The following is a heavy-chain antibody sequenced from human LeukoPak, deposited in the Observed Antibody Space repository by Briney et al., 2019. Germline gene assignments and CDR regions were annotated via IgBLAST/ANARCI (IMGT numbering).Heavy chain of an antibody. Sequence: PSETLSLTCTVSGGSIISSTYYWGWIRQPPGKGLEWIGNLYYSGSTYYNPSLKSRVTISVDTSKNQFSLKLSSVTAADTAVYYCARVSRSPPSPRFDYWGQGTLVTVSS. V-gene: IGHV4-39*07. J-gene: IGHJ4*02. CDR3: ARVSRSPPSPRFDY. CDR1: GGSIISSTYY. CDR2: LYYSGST. D-gene: IGHD6-6*01.